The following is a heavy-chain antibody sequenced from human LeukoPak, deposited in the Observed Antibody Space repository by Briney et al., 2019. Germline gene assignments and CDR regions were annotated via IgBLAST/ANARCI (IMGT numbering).Heavy chain of an antibody. J-gene: IGHJ4*02. CDR3: AKDSYYYASGSYPTFDY. Sequence: GVSPRLSCAASGFTFSSYGMHWVRQAPGKGLEWVAFIRFDGSDKYYVDSVKGRFTISRDNSRNTLYLQMNSLRAEDTAVYYCAKDSYYYASGSYPTFDYWGQGALVTVSS. V-gene: IGHV3-30*02. CDR2: IRFDGSDK. CDR1: GFTFSSYG. D-gene: IGHD3-10*01.